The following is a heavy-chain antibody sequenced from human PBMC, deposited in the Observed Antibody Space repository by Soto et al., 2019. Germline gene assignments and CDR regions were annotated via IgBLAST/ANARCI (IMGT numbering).Heavy chain of an antibody. D-gene: IGHD2-8*01. CDR3: AKEGQWYLTPNG. CDR1: GFVFSTYP. Sequence: EKQLLDSGGGLVQQGGSLRLSCVASGFVFSTYPMTWVRQAPGKGLEWVATITGSGDNAYYADSVKGRFTISRDNSKDTLYLQMNSLKGEDTAVYYCAKEGQWYLTPNGWGQGTLVAVSS. J-gene: IGHJ4*02. V-gene: IGHV3-23*01. CDR2: ITGSGDNA.